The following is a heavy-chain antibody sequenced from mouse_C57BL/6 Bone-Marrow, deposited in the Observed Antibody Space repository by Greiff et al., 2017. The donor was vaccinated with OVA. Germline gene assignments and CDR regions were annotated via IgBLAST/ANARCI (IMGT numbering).Heavy chain of an antibody. CDR2: IHPSDSDT. Sequence: VQLQQPGAELVKPGASVKVSCKASGYTFTSYWMHWVKQRPGQGLEWIGRIHPSDSDTNYNHKFKGKATLTVDKSSSTAYMQLSSLTSEDSAVYYCAIPILNGYYGFYWYFDVWGTGTTVTVSS. J-gene: IGHJ1*03. CDR1: GYTFTSYW. CDR3: AIPILNGYYGFYWYFDV. D-gene: IGHD2-3*01. V-gene: IGHV1-74*01.